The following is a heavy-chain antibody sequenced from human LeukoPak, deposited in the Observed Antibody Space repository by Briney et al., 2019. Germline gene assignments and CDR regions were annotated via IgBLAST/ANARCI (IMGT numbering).Heavy chain of an antibody. Sequence: GGSQRLSCAASGFTFSTFGMNWVRQAPGKGLEWVSYITNSGGSIYYADSVRGRFTISRDNAKNSLYLQMNRLRVEDTAVYYCVRGNYDGNLGHFDYWGQGTLVAVSS. V-gene: IGHV3-48*04. CDR2: ITNSGGSI. J-gene: IGHJ4*02. CDR3: VRGNYDGNLGHFDY. CDR1: GFTFSTFG. D-gene: IGHD4-23*01.